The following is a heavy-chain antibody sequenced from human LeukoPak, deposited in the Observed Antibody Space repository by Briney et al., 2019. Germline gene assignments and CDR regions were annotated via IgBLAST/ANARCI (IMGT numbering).Heavy chain of an antibody. CDR3: ANMEIWFGGIDY. V-gene: IGHV3-74*03. CDR1: GFTFSSYW. CDR2: VKSDGSST. Sequence: GGSLRLSCAASGFTFSSYWMHWVRQASGKRLVWVSRVKSDGSSTTYADSVKGRFTISRDNAKNSLYVQMNSLRAEDTAVYYCANMEIWFGGIDYWGQGTLVTVSS. D-gene: IGHD3-10*01. J-gene: IGHJ4*02.